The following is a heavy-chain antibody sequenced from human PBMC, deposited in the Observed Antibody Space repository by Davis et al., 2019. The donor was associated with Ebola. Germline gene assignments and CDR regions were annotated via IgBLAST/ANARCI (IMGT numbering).Heavy chain of an antibody. J-gene: IGHJ5*02. Sequence: PSETLSLTCTVSGGSISSHYWGWIRRPPGKGLEWIGSFSFGGGTTTYNEFFKSRATMSVDTSKNQLYLRLRSVTAADTAIYYCAGDPGGTFDPWGQGTLVTVSS. CDR3: AGDPGGTFDP. CDR2: FSFGGGTT. V-gene: IGHV4-59*04. CDR1: GGSISSHY. D-gene: IGHD6-13*01.